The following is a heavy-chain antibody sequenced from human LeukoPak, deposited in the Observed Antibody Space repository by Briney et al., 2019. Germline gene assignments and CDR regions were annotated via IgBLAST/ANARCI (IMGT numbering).Heavy chain of an antibody. CDR1: GFTFSSYA. J-gene: IGHJ4*02. D-gene: IGHD1-26*01. V-gene: IGHV3-23*01. Sequence: PGGSLRLSCAASGFTFSSYAMSWVRQAPGKGLEWVSAISGSGDSTYYADSVKGRFTISRDNTQNSLSLQMSSLKAEDTAVYYCVREAAATLFDYWGQGTLVTVSS. CDR2: ISGSGDST. CDR3: VREAAATLFDY.